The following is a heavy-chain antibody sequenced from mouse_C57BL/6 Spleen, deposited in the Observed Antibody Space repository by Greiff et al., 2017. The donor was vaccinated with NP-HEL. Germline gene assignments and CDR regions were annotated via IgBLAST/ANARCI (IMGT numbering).Heavy chain of an antibody. CDR1: GFTFSSYA. Sequence: EVKLVESGEGLVKPGGSLKLSCAASGFTFSSYAMSWVRQTPEKRLEWVAYISSGGDYIYYVDTVKGRFTISRDNARNTLYLQMSSLKSEDTAMYYCTREDGYPFDYWGQGTTLTVSS. J-gene: IGHJ2*01. V-gene: IGHV5-9-1*02. CDR3: TREDGYPFDY. D-gene: IGHD2-3*01. CDR2: ISSGGDYI.